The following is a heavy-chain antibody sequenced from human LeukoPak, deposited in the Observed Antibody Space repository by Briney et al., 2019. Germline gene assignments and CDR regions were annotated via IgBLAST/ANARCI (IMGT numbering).Heavy chain of an antibody. D-gene: IGHD3-22*01. CDR2: INHSGST. Sequence: SETLSLTCAVYGGSFSGYYWSWIRQPPGKGLEWIGEINHSGSTNCNPSLKSRVTISVDTSKNQFSLKLSPVTAADTAVYYCARVHGGYPFDYWGQGTLVTVSS. CDR3: ARVHGGYPFDY. CDR1: GGSFSGYY. V-gene: IGHV4-34*01. J-gene: IGHJ4*02.